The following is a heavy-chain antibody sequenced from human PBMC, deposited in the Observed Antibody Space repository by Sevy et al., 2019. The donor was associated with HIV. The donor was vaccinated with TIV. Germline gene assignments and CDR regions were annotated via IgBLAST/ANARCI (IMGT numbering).Heavy chain of an antibody. CDR2: ISGGGGGT. CDR3: AARDIRDIADGWYFDL. D-gene: IGHD6-13*01. J-gene: IGHJ2*01. V-gene: IGHV3-23*01. Sequence: GGSLRLSCAASGFTFNNYAMSWVRQAPGKGLEGKGLEWVSTISGGGGGTYYADSVRGRFTISRDNSKNTLYLQVNSRRIDDTTVYYCAARDIRDIADGWYFDLWGRGTLVTVSS. CDR1: GFTFNNYA.